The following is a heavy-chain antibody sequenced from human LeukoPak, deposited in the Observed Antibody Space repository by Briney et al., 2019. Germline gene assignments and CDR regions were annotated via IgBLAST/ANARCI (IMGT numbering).Heavy chain of an antibody. V-gene: IGHV3-48*02. CDR1: GVTVGTNS. CDR2: ISSSSSTI. CDR3: ARDLVSSGYFTSGMDV. J-gene: IGHJ6*02. Sequence: PGGSLRLSCAASGVTVGTNSMNWVRQAPGKGLEWVSYISSSSSTIYYADSVKGRFTISRDNAKNSLYLQMNSLRDEDTAVYYCARDLVSSGYFTSGMDVWGQGTTVTVSS. D-gene: IGHD3-22*01.